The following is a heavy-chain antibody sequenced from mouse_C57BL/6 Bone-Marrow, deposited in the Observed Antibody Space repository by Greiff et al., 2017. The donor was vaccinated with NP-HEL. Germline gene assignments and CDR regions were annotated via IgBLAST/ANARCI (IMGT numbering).Heavy chain of an antibody. CDR1: GYAFTNYL. V-gene: IGHV1-54*01. J-gene: IGHJ3*01. Sequence: VQLVESGAELVRPGTSVKVSCKASGYAFTNYLIEWVKQRPGQGLEWIGVINPGSGGTNYNEKFKGKATLTADKSSSTAYMQLSSLTSEDSAVYFCARSLRPFAYWGQGTLVTVSA. CDR2: INPGSGGT. D-gene: IGHD1-2*01. CDR3: ARSLRPFAY.